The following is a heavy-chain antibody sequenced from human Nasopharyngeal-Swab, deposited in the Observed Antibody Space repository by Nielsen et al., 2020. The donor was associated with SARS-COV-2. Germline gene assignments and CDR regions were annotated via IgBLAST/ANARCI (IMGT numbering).Heavy chain of an antibody. Sequence: GGSLRLSCAASGFTFSSYAMSWVRQAPGRGLEWVSAISGSGGSTYYADSVKGRFAISRDNSKNTLYLQMNSLRAEDTAVYCCAKDRGWTYSSGWNYFDYWGQGTLVTVSS. D-gene: IGHD6-19*01. CDR1: GFTFSSYA. V-gene: IGHV3-23*01. J-gene: IGHJ4*02. CDR2: ISGSGGST. CDR3: AKDRGWTYSSGWNYFDY.